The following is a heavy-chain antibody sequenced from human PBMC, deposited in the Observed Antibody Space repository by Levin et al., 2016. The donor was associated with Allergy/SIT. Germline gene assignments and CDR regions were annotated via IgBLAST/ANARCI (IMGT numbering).Heavy chain of an antibody. V-gene: IGHV4-39*01. Sequence: RQAPGKGLEWIGSIYYSGSTYYNPPLKSRVTISVDTSKNQFSLKLSSVTAADTAVYYCARGITIFGAVHGMDVWGQGTTVTVSS. CDR3: ARGITIFGAVHGMDV. J-gene: IGHJ6*02. D-gene: IGHD3-3*01. CDR2: IYYSGST.